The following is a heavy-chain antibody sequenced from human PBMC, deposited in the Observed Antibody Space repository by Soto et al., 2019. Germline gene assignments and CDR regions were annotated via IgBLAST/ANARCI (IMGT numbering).Heavy chain of an antibody. CDR2: IYYSGST. D-gene: IGHD1-1*01. J-gene: IGHJ5*02. CDR3: ARAYRASTRAARPDNWNDWFDP. V-gene: IGHV4-30-4*01. CDR1: GGSISSGDYY. Sequence: SETLSLTCTVSGGSISSGDYYWSWIRQPPGKGLEWIGYIYYSGSTYYNPSLKSRVTISVDTSKNQFSLKLSSVTAADTAVYYCARAYRASTRAARPDNWNDWFDPWGQGTLVTVSS.